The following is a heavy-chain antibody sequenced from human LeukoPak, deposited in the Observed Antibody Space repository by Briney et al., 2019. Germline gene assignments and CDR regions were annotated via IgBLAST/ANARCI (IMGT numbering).Heavy chain of an antibody. CDR2: IYYSGST. V-gene: IGHV4-39*07. Sequence: SETLSLTCTVSGGSISSSSYYWGWIRQPPGKGLEWIGSIYYSGSTYYNPSLKSRVTISVDTSKNQFSLKLSSVTAADTAVYYCASASPGYPFSYWGQGTLVTVSS. CDR3: ASASPGYPFSY. CDR1: GGSISSSSYY. D-gene: IGHD1-1*01. J-gene: IGHJ4*02.